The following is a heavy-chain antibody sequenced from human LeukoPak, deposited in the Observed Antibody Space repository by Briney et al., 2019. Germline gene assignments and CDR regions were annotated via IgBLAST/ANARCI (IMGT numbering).Heavy chain of an antibody. D-gene: IGHD1-26*01. J-gene: IGHJ6*02. CDR2: FDPEDGET. V-gene: IGHV1-24*01. Sequence: ASVKVSCKASGYTFTGYYMHWVRQAPGQGLEWMGGFDPEDGETIYAQKFQGRVTMTEDTSTDTAYMELSSLRSGDTAVYYCATDRSWELRANYYGMDVWGQGTTVTVSS. CDR1: GYTFTGYY. CDR3: ATDRSWELRANYYGMDV.